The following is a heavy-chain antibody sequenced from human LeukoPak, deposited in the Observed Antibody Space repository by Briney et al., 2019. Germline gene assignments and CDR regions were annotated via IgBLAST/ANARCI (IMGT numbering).Heavy chain of an antibody. Sequence: GGSLRLSCAASGFTFSSYGMHWVRQAPGKGLEWVAVISYDGSNKYYADSVKGRFTISRDNAKNSLYLQMNSLRAEDTAVYYCARGPHSSGWFYFDYWGQGTLVTVSS. CDR2: ISYDGSNK. V-gene: IGHV3-30*03. CDR1: GFTFSSYG. CDR3: ARGPHSSGWFYFDY. J-gene: IGHJ4*02. D-gene: IGHD6-19*01.